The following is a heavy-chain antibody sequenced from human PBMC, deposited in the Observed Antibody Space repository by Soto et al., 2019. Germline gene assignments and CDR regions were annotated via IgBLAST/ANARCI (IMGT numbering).Heavy chain of an antibody. V-gene: IGHV4-59*12. Sequence: TSETLSLTCTVSGGSISSFYWSWIRQPPGKGLEWIGYIYYSGITNYNPSLKSRVTISVDTSKNQFSLKLSSVTAADTAVYYCARPTSGYYYYMDVWGKGTTVTVSS. CDR1: GGSISSFY. J-gene: IGHJ6*03. CDR3: ARPTSGYYYYMDV. D-gene: IGHD3-10*01. CDR2: IYYSGIT.